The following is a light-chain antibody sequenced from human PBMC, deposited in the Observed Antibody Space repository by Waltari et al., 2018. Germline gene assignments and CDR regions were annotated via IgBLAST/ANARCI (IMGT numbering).Light chain of an antibody. V-gene: IGLV2-14*01. Sequence: QSALTQPASVSGSPGQSITISCTGISSDVGGYNYVSWYKQHPGKAPKLMIYDVSKRPSGFSNRFSGSTSGNAASLTISGLQAEDEADYYCSSYTSSTTLFGGGTNLTVL. CDR1: SSDVGGYNY. CDR3: SSYTSSTTL. CDR2: DVS. J-gene: IGLJ3*02.